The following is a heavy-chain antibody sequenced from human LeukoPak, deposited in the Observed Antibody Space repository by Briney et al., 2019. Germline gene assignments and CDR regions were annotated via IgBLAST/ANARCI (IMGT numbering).Heavy chain of an antibody. CDR1: GFTFSSYA. V-gene: IGHV3-23*01. J-gene: IGHJ4*02. D-gene: IGHD3-10*01. CDR3: AKDRARYGSGSYYDY. CDR2: ISGSGGST. Sequence: GGSLRLSCAASGFTFSSYAMSWVRQAPEKGLEWASAISGSGGSTYYADSVKGRFTISRDNSKNTLYVQMNSLRAEDTAVYYCAKDRARYGSGSYYDYWGQGTQVTVSS.